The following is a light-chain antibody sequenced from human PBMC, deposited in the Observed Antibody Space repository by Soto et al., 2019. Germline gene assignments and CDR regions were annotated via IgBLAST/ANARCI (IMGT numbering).Light chain of an antibody. V-gene: IGLV2-14*01. CDR1: SSDVGGYNY. Sequence: QSALTQPASVSGSPGQSITISCTGTSSDVGGYNYVSWYQQHPGKAPKLMIYDVSNRPSGVSNRFSGSKSGNTASLTISGLQGEDEADYYCSSYTSSIYVVFGGGTKLTVL. CDR3: SSYTSSIYVV. J-gene: IGLJ2*01. CDR2: DVS.